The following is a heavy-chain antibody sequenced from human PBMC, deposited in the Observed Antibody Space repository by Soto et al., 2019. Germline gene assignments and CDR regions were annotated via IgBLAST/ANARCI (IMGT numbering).Heavy chain of an antibody. CDR2: IYPGDSGT. V-gene: IGHV5-51*01. Sequence: GESLKISCKGSGYSFTSYWIGWVRQMPGKGLEWMGIIYPGDSGTRYSPSFQGQVTISADKSISTAYLQWSSLKASDTAMYYCARHGIAARSLRGFYYYYYGMDVWGQGT. CDR1: GYSFTSYW. D-gene: IGHD6-6*01. CDR3: ARHGIAARSLRGFYYYYYGMDV. J-gene: IGHJ6*02.